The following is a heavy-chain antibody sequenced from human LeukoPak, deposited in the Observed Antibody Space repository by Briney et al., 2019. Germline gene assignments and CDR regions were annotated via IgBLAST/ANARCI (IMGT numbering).Heavy chain of an antibody. J-gene: IGHJ3*02. D-gene: IGHD4-17*01. CDR2: ISSSGSTI. V-gene: IGHV3-11*04. CDR3: ARELGGDYGEAFDI. Sequence: GGSLRLSCAASGFTFSDYYMSWIRQAPGKGLEWVSYISSSGSTIYYADSVKGRFTISRDNAKSSLYLQMNSLRAEDAAVYYCARELGGDYGEAFDIWGQGTMVTVSS. CDR1: GFTFSDYY.